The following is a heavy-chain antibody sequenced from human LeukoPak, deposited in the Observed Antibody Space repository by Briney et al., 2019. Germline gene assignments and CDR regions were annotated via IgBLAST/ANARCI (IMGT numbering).Heavy chain of an antibody. D-gene: IGHD2-15*01. CDR1: GFTFNSYG. Sequence: GGSLRLSCAASGFTFNSYGMHWVRQAAGKGLDWVAFIVHDGSRQDYADPVRGRFTISRDNSKNTVYLQMNSLRPEDTAVYYCANLDPYCSGGRCPWGQGTLVSVSS. CDR2: IVHDGSRQ. V-gene: IGHV3-30*02. J-gene: IGHJ5*02. CDR3: ANLDPYCSGGRCP.